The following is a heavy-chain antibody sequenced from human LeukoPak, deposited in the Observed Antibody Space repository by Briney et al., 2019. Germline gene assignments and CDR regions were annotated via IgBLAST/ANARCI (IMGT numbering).Heavy chain of an antibody. CDR2: IYYSGST. CDR1: GGSISSYY. V-gene: IGHV4-59*01. D-gene: IGHD3-10*01. Sequence: SETLSLTCTVSGGSISSYYWSWIRQPPGKGLEWIGYIYYSGSTNYNPSLKSRVTISVDTSKNQFSLKLSSVTAADTAVYYCARARSGSYYRGYYYYGMDVWGQGTTVTVSS. CDR3: ARARSGSYYRGYYYYGMDV. J-gene: IGHJ6*02.